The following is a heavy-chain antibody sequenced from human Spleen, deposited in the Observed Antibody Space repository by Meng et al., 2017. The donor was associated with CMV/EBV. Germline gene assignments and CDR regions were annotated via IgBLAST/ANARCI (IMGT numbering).Heavy chain of an antibody. CDR2: IYYSGST. Sequence: HAQLQESGPGLVKPSQTPSLTCTVSGGSISSGGFYWSWIRQHPGKGLEWIGYIYYSGSTYYNPSLRSRVAISIDTSKNQFSLKLTSVTAADTAVYYCARVAYSNWFDPWGQGTLVTVSS. D-gene: IGHD4-11*01. CDR1: GGSISSGGFY. V-gene: IGHV4-31*03. CDR3: ARVAYSNWFDP. J-gene: IGHJ5*02.